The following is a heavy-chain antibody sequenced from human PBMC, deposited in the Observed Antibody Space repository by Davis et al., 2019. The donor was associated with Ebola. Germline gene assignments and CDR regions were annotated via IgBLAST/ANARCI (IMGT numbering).Heavy chain of an antibody. CDR1: GFTFSSYW. D-gene: IGHD6-19*01. CDR3: ARDLGIAVAGTGDY. V-gene: IGHV3-7*03. Sequence: GESLKISCAASGFTFSSYWMSWVRQAPGKGLEWVANIKQDGSEKYYVDSVKGRFTISRDNAKNSLYLQMNSLRAEDTAVYYCARDLGIAVAGTGDYWGQGTLVTVSS. J-gene: IGHJ4*02. CDR2: IKQDGSEK.